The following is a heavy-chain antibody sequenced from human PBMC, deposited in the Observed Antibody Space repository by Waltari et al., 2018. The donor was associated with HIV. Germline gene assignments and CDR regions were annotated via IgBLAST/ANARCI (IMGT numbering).Heavy chain of an antibody. CDR1: GFTFGDHT. Sequence: ELQLVESGGGLVQPGRSLRLSCTASGFTFGDHTLSWFRQAPGKGLEWIGFIRSKAYGGTTEYAASVKGRFTISRDDSKSIAYLQMNSLKTEDTAVYYRTLTHYGSGGRSWGQGTLVTVSS. V-gene: IGHV3-49*03. J-gene: IGHJ5*02. CDR3: TLTHYGSGGRS. CDR2: IRSKAYGGTT. D-gene: IGHD3-10*01.